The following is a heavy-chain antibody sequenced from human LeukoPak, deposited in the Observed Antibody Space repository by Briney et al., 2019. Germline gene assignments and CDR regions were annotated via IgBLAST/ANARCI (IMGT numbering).Heavy chain of an antibody. V-gene: IGHV4-4*09. CDR3: ARYHMLNRGVNWFDP. J-gene: IGHJ5*02. Sequence: PSETLSLTCSVSGGSFGSSHWSWIRQAPGKGLECIGNFQSGERPNYNPSLKSRVAISADTSKKQFFLRLTSVTAADTAVYYCARYHMLNRGVNWFDPWGQGILVTVSS. CDR2: FQSGERP. CDR1: GGSFGSSH. D-gene: IGHD2-2*01.